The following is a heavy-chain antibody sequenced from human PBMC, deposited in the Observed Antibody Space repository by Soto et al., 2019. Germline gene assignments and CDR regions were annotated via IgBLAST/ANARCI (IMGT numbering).Heavy chain of an antibody. CDR3: ARGGYLLWFGDLTLAFDI. V-gene: IGHV1-8*01. J-gene: IGHJ3*02. CDR1: GYTFTSYD. Sequence: QVQLVQSGAEVKKPGASVKVSCKASGYTFTSYDINWVRPATGQGLEWMGWMNPNSGNTGYAQKFQGRVTMTRNTSISTAYMELSSLRSEDTAVYYCARGGYLLWFGDLTLAFDIWGQGTMVTVSS. CDR2: MNPNSGNT. D-gene: IGHD3-10*01.